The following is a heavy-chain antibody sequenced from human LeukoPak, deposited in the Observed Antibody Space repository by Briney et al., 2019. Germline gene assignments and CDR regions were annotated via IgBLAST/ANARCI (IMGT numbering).Heavy chain of an antibody. CDR3: ARCSNNYYYYMDV. CDR2: IKQDGSEK. Sequence: PGGSLRLSCAASGFTFSSYWMSWVRQAPGKGLEWVANIKQDGSEKYYVDSVKGRFTISRDNAKNSLYLQMNSLRAEDTAVYYYARCSNNYYYYMDVWGKGTTVTVSS. CDR1: GFTFSSYW. D-gene: IGHD2-15*01. J-gene: IGHJ6*03. V-gene: IGHV3-7*01.